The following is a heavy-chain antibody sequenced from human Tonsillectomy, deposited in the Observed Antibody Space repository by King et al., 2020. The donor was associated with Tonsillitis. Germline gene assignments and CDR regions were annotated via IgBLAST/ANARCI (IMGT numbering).Heavy chain of an antibody. CDR3: ASGSAAAGFYHYAMDC. Sequence: VQLVESGGGLVQPGGSLRLSCAASGFTFSSYDMHWVRQVTGKGLEWVSVIGTAGDPYYLGSVKGRFTISRENAKNSLYLQMNSLRAGDTAVYYCASGSAAAGFYHYAMDCWGQGTTVTVSS. D-gene: IGHD6-13*01. J-gene: IGHJ6*02. CDR1: GFTFSSYD. V-gene: IGHV3-13*05. CDR2: IGTAGDP.